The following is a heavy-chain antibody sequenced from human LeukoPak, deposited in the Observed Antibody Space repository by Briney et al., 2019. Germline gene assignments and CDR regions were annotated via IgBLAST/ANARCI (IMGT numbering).Heavy chain of an antibody. J-gene: IGHJ4*02. CDR2: ISDTGTST. CDR3: AKTYTTFGEIIQPHGFDY. CDR1: GFNFNKYL. V-gene: IGHV3-23*01. D-gene: IGHD3-3*01. Sequence: QPGGSLRLSCAASGFNFNKYLMSWVRQAPGKGLEWVSGISDTGTSTYYADSVKGRFTISRDNSKNRLYFQMNSLRAEDTAVYYCAKTYTTFGEIIQPHGFDYWGQGTLVTVSS.